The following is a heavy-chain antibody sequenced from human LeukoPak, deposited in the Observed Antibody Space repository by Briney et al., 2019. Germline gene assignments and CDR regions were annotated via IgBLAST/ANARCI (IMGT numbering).Heavy chain of an antibody. Sequence: GGSLRLSCAASDSSFRSHDMSWVRQTLEKGLEWVSSIAGDGASFYADSAKGRFTISRDKSENILYLQMNSLRADDTAIYYCAKGPNFGSWRAVDYWGQGSLVTVSS. J-gene: IGHJ4*02. CDR3: AKGPNFGSWRAVDY. CDR2: IAGDGAS. V-gene: IGHV3-23*01. CDR1: DSSFRSHD. D-gene: IGHD3-10*01.